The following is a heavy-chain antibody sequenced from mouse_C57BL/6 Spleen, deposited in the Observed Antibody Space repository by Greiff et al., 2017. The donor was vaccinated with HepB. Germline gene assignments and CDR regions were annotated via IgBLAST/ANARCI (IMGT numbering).Heavy chain of an antibody. CDR3: AREAVYYDYGGDY. J-gene: IGHJ2*01. Sequence: VQLQQSGPGLVKPSQSLSLTCSVTGYSITSGYYWNWIRQFPGNNLEWMGYISYDGSNNYNPSFKNRISITRDTSKNQFFLKLNSVTTEDTATYYCAREAVYYDYGGDYWGQGTTLTVSS. CDR2: ISYDGSN. CDR1: GYSITSGYY. V-gene: IGHV3-6*01. D-gene: IGHD2-4*01.